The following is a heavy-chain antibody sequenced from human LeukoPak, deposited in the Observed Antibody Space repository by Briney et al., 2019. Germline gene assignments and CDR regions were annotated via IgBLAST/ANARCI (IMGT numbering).Heavy chain of an antibody. CDR1: GYTFTSYD. J-gene: IGHJ4*02. CDR3: ARGLGTAMARLGDDY. D-gene: IGHD5-18*01. CDR2: MNPNSGNT. Sequence: ASVTVSCKASGYTFTSYDINWVRQATGQGLEWMGWMNPNSGNTGYAQKFQGRVTMTRNTSISTAYMELSSLRSEDTAVYYCARGLGTAMARLGDDYWGQGTLVTVSS. V-gene: IGHV1-8*01.